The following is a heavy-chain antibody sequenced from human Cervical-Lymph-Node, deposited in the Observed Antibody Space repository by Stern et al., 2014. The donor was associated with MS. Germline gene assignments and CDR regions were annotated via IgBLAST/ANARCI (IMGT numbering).Heavy chain of an antibody. CDR2: IYISGSP. CDR1: GDSISSGSYY. V-gene: IGHV4-61*02. Sequence: QLQLQESGPGLVKPSQTLSLTCTVSGDSISSGSYYWSWIRQPAGKGLEWIGRIYISGSPNYNPSLKSRVTMSVDTSKNQFSLRRTSVTAADTAVYYCARRSDYFDYWGQGALVTVSS. CDR3: ARRSDYFDY. J-gene: IGHJ4*02.